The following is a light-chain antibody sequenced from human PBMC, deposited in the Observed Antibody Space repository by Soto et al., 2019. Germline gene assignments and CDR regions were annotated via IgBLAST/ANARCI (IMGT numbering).Light chain of an antibody. J-gene: IGKJ2*01. CDR3: QQYNSYPYT. CDR2: DAS. CDR1: QSIRSW. V-gene: IGKV1-5*01. Sequence: DIQMTQSPSTLSASVGDRVTITCRASQSIRSWLAWYQQKPVKDPKLLIYDASSLESGVPSRFSGSGSGTEFTINISSLQPDDFATYYGQQYNSYPYTFGQGNKLES.